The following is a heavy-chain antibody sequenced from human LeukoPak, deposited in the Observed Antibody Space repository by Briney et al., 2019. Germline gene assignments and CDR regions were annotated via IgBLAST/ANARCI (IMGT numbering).Heavy chain of an antibody. CDR2: INPNSGGT. Sequence: ASVKVSCKASGYTFTSYYIHWVRQAPGQGLECMGWINPNSGGTNYAQKFQGRVTMTRDTSISTAYMELSRLGSDDTAVYYCARAPGSGSYSSTIYYYYYMDVWGKGTTVTISS. CDR1: GYTFTSYY. CDR3: ARAPGSGSYSSTIYYYYYMDV. J-gene: IGHJ6*03. D-gene: IGHD3-10*01. V-gene: IGHV1-2*02.